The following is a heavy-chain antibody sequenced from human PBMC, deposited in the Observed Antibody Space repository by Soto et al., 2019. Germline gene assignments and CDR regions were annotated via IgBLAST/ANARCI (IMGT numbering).Heavy chain of an antibody. CDR2: IIPMFGTA. V-gene: IGHV1-69*12. J-gene: IGHJ6*02. CDR3: AREIDGYYGMDV. Sequence: QVQLVQSGAEVKKPGSSVKVSCKASGGTFSTDSISWVRQAPGQGLEWMVGIIPMFGTANNAQKFQGRVTITADESTSTAYMELSSLRPEDTAVYFCAREIDGYYGMDVWGQGTTVTVAS. CDR1: GGTFSTDS.